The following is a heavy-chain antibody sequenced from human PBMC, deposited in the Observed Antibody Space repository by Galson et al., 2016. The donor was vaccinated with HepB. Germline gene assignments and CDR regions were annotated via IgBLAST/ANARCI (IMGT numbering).Heavy chain of an antibody. V-gene: IGHV5-10-1*01. J-gene: IGHJ4*02. Sequence: QSGAEVKKPGESLRISCKGSGYIFRSYWITWVRQVPGKGLECMGKIDPADSETTSSPSFQGHITMSVDKSTNTAFLQWSSLQASDTAMYYCARLYSSSTLVGRDYWGQGTQVIVSS. CDR1: GYIFRSYW. CDR2: IDPADSET. D-gene: IGHD6-13*01. CDR3: ARLYSSSTLVGRDY.